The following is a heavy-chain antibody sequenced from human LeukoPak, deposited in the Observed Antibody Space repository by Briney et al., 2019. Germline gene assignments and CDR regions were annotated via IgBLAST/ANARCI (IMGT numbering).Heavy chain of an antibody. Sequence: GGTLRLSCAVSGFSFSSYEMNWVRQAPGKGLEWVSYISSISSTIYYADSVKGRFTISRDNAKNSMYLQMNSLRDEDTAVYYCARERGYSGYAYDYWGQGTPVTVSS. CDR1: GFSFSSYE. CDR3: ARERGYSGYAYDY. J-gene: IGHJ4*02. CDR2: ISSISSTI. V-gene: IGHV3-48*02. D-gene: IGHD5-12*01.